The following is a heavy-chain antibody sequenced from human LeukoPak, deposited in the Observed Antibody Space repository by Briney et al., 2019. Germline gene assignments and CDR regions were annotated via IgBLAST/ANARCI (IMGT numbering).Heavy chain of an antibody. D-gene: IGHD1-1*01. CDR3: ARRGGVHRTTGTTFYYYMDV. V-gene: IGHV1-46*01. Sequence: ASVKVSCKASGYTFTSYYMHWVRQAPGQGLEWMGIINPSGGSTSYAQKFQGRVTMTRDTSTSTAYMELSSLGSEDTAAYYCARRGGVHRTTGTTFYYYMDVWGKGTTVTVSS. CDR2: INPSGGST. J-gene: IGHJ6*03. CDR1: GYTFTSYY.